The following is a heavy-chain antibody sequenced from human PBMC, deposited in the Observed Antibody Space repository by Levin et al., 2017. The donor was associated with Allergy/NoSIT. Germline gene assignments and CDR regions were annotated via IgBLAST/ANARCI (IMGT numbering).Heavy chain of an antibody. J-gene: IGHJ4*02. CDR3: ARNGCGGGSCGY. Sequence: RAGGSLRLSCAASGFTVSNNYMKWVRQAPGKGLEWVSLIYSGGSTYYADSVRGRFTISRDNSKNTLYLQMNSLRVEDTAVYYCARNGCGGGSCGYWGQGTLVTVSS. V-gene: IGHV3-66*01. CDR2: IYSGGST. D-gene: IGHD2-15*01. CDR1: GFTVSNNY.